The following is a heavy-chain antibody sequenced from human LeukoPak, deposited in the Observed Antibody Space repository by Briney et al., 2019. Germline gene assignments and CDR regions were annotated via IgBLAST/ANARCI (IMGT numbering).Heavy chain of an antibody. J-gene: IGHJ3*02. D-gene: IGHD3-16*02. V-gene: IGHV4-34*01. Sequence: SETLPLTCAVYGGSFSGYYWSWIRQPPGKGLEWIGEINHSGSTNYNPSLKSRVTISVDTSKNQFSLKLSFVTAADTAVYYCAIVMTNYDYVWGSYRYKTDAFDIWGQGTMVTVSS. CDR2: INHSGST. CDR1: GGSFSGYY. CDR3: AIVMTNYDYVWGSYRYKTDAFDI.